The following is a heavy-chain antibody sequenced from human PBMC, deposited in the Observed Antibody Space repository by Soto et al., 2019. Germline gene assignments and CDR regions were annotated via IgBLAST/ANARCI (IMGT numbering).Heavy chain of an antibody. Sequence: SETLSLTCTVSGGSVSSGSYYWSWIRQPPGKGLEWIGYIYYSGSTNYNPSLKSRVTISVDTSKNQFSLKLSSVTAADTAVYYCARGDYGDTNYYYYYYMDVWGKGTTVTVSS. CDR1: GGSVSSGSYY. J-gene: IGHJ6*03. CDR2: IYYSGST. CDR3: ARGDYGDTNYYYYYYMDV. V-gene: IGHV4-61*01. D-gene: IGHD4-17*01.